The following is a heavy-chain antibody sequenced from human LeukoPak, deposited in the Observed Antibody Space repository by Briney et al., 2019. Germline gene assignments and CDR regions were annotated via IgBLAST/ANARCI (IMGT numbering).Heavy chain of an antibody. CDR2: IRSKAYGGTT. J-gene: IGHJ6*03. Sequence: GGSLSLSCAASGFSFSTYAMTWVRQAPGKGLEWVGFIRSKAYGGTTEYAASVKGRFTISRDDSKSIAYLQMNSLKTEDTAVYYCTRASLSWELLYMDVWGKGTTVTVSS. CDR3: TRASLSWELLYMDV. D-gene: IGHD1-26*01. CDR1: GFSFSTYA. V-gene: IGHV3-49*04.